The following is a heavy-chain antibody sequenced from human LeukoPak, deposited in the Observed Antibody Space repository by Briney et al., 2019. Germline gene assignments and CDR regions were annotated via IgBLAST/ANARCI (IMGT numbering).Heavy chain of an antibody. V-gene: IGHV4-34*01. CDR2: INHSGST. D-gene: IGHD2-2*01. Sequence: SETLSLTCAVYGGSFSGYYWSWIRQTPGKGLEWIGEINHSGSTNYKPPLKSRVTISVDTSKSQLSLKLSSVTAADTAVYYCARVYCSSTSCHYYFDYWGQGTLVTVSS. CDR3: ARVYCSSTSCHYYFDY. CDR1: GGSFSGYY. J-gene: IGHJ4*02.